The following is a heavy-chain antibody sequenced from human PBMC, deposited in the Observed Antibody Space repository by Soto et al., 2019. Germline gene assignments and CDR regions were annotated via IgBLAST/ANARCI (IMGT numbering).Heavy chain of an antibody. Sequence: SETLSLTCTVSGGSISSSSYYWVWIRQPPGRGLEWIGSIYYSGSTYYNPSLKSRVTISVDTSKNQFSLKLSSVTAADTAVYYCARQDYDSSGYYFPAHYWGQGTLVTVSS. D-gene: IGHD3-22*01. CDR3: ARQDYDSSGYYFPAHY. J-gene: IGHJ4*02. CDR2: IYYSGST. V-gene: IGHV4-39*01. CDR1: GGSISSSSYY.